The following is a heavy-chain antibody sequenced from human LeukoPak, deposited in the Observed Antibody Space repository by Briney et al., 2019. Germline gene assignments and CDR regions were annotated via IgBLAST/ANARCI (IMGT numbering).Heavy chain of an antibody. D-gene: IGHD2-2*01. Sequence: GGSLRLSCAASGFTFSSYWMSCVRQAPGKGLEWVANIKQDGSEKYYVDSVKGRFTISRDNAKNSLYLQMNSLRAEDTAVYYCARSFVPAAPYYFDYWGQGALVTVSS. CDR2: IKQDGSEK. V-gene: IGHV3-7*01. CDR1: GFTFSSYW. J-gene: IGHJ4*02. CDR3: ARSFVPAAPYYFDY.